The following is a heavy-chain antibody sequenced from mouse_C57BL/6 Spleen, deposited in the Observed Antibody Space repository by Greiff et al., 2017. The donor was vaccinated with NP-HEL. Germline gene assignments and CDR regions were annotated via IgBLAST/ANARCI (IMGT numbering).Heavy chain of an antibody. CDR1: GFSFNTYA. J-gene: IGHJ2*01. Sequence: EVKLVESGGGLVQPKGSLKLSCAASGFSFNTYAMNWVRQAPGKGLEWVARIRSKSNNYATYYADSVKDRFTISRDDSESMLYLQMNNLKTEDTAMYYCVRDDYDVDGLDYWGQGTTLTVSS. V-gene: IGHV10-1*01. CDR2: IRSKSNNYAT. D-gene: IGHD2-4*01. CDR3: VRDDYDVDGLDY.